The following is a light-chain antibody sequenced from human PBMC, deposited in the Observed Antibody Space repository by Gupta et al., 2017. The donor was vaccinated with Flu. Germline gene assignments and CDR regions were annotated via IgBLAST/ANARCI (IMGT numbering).Light chain of an antibody. V-gene: IGKV2-30*02. CDR3: MQGTHLQT. Sequence: DVVMTQSPLSLPVTLGQPASISCRSSQSLVHSNGNTYLTWFQQRPGQSPRRLIYRVSNRDFGVPDRFSGSGSGTDFTLKSSRGEAEDVGVYYCMQGTHLQTFGQGTKVEIK. CDR2: RVS. J-gene: IGKJ1*01. CDR1: QSLVHSNGNTY.